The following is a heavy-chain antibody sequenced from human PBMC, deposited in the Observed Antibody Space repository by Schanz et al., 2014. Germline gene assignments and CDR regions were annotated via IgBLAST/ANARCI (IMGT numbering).Heavy chain of an antibody. CDR3: AKDHGGECGDGCCNWYFDL. J-gene: IGHJ2*01. CDR2: ISGSGGST. V-gene: IGHV3-23*01. D-gene: IGHD2-21*01. Sequence: EVQLLESGGGLVQPGGSLRLSCAASGFTFSSYAMSWVRQAPGKGLEWVSAISGSGGSTYYADSVKGRFTISRDNSKNTLYLQMNSLRAEDTAVYVCAKDHGGECGDGCCNWYFDLWGRGTLVTVSS. CDR1: GFTFSSYA.